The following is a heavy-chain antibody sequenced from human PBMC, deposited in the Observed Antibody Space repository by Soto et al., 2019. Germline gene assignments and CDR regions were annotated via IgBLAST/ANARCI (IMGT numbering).Heavy chain of an antibody. J-gene: IGHJ4*02. Sequence: SETLSLTCAVSGGSISSGGYSWSWIRQPPGKGLEGIGYIYHSGSIYYNPSLKSRVTISVDRSKNQFSLKLSSVTAADTAVYYCARRWGEGRVDYWGQGTLVTVSS. CDR1: GGSISSGGYS. CDR2: IYHSGSI. V-gene: IGHV4-30-2*01. D-gene: IGHD3-10*01. CDR3: ARRWGEGRVDY.